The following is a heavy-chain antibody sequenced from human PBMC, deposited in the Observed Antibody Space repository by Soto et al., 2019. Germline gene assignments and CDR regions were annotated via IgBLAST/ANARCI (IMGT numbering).Heavy chain of an antibody. Sequence: SETLSLTCTVSGGSISSGDYYWSWIRQPPGKGLEWIGYIYYSGSTYYNPSLKSRVTISVDTSKNQVSLKLNSVTAADTAVYFCAKNDHGGHPLLANWGQGTPVTVSS. CDR1: GGSISSGDYY. V-gene: IGHV4-30-4*02. CDR2: IYYSGST. J-gene: IGHJ4*02. D-gene: IGHD4-17*01. CDR3: AKNDHGGHPLLAN.